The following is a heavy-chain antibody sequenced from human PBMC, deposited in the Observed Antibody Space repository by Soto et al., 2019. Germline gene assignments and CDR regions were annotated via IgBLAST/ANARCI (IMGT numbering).Heavy chain of an antibody. Sequence: XETLCLTCTVSGGSISSYYWSWIRQPPGKGLEWIGYIYYSGSTNYNPSLKSRVTISVDTSKNQFSLKLSSVTAADTAVYYCARNSYGDFIDSWGQGTLVTVSS. D-gene: IGHD4-17*01. CDR1: GGSISSYY. CDR3: ARNSYGDFIDS. J-gene: IGHJ4*02. CDR2: IYYSGST. V-gene: IGHV4-59*01.